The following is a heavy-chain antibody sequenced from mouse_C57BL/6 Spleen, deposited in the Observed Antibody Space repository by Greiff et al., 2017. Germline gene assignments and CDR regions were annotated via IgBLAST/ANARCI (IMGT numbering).Heavy chain of an antibody. D-gene: IGHD1-1*01. J-gene: IGHJ1*03. CDR1: GYSITSGYY. Sequence: EVKLQESGPGLVKPSQSLSLTCSVTGYSITSGYYWNWIRQFPGNKLEWMRYISYDGSNNYNPSLKNRISITRDTSKNQFFLKLNSVTTEDTATYYCASLLRYPYWYFDVWGTGTTVTVSS. CDR3: ASLLRYPYWYFDV. CDR2: ISYDGSN. V-gene: IGHV3-6*01.